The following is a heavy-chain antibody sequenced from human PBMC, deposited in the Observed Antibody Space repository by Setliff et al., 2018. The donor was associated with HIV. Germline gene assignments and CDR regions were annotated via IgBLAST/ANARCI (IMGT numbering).Heavy chain of an antibody. CDR2: IVDSGST. CDR1: GGSLTNYY. J-gene: IGHJ6*02. V-gene: IGHV4-34*12. D-gene: IGHD2-8*01. CDR3: ARAPSCADSWCYMYYYYYYGMDV. Sequence: SETLSLTCTLYGGSLTNYYWTWIRQSPEKGLEWIGEIVDSGSTNYSPSLKSRVTISLDTSKKQFSLRLNSVTAADTGVYYCARAPSCADSWCYMYYYYYYGMDVWGLGTTVTVS.